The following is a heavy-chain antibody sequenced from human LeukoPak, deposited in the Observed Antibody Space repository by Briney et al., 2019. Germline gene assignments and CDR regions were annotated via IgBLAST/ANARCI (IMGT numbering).Heavy chain of an antibody. V-gene: IGHV3-30-3*01. CDR3: AKDIVVVPAAIGYYYYYGMDV. Sequence: PGGSLRLSCAASGFTFSSYATHWVRQAPGKGLEWVAVKSYDGSNKYYADSVKGRFTISRDNSKNTLYLQMNSLRAEDTAVYYCAKDIVVVPAAIGYYYYYGMDVWGQGTTVTVSS. CDR1: GFTFSSYA. CDR2: KSYDGSNK. J-gene: IGHJ6*02. D-gene: IGHD2-2*01.